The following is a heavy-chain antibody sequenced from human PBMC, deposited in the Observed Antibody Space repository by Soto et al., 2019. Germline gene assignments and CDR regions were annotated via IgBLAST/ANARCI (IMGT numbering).Heavy chain of an antibody. J-gene: IGHJ5*02. V-gene: IGHV4-4*02. CDR2: IYHSGIT. CDR3: ARDQRGSSSDENNWFDP. D-gene: IGHD6-6*01. CDR1: GGSISSSNW. Sequence: QVQLQESGPGLVKPSGTLSLTCVVSGGSISSSNWWSWVRQPPGKGLQYIGEIYHSGITNYNPSLKSRATISVDKSKNQLSPKLSSVTAADTAVYYCARDQRGSSSDENNWFDPWGQGTLVTVSS.